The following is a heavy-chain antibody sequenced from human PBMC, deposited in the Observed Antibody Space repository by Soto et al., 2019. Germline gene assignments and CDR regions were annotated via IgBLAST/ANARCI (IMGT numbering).Heavy chain of an antibody. CDR3: AKEAGGGIGMVTSYFDY. J-gene: IGHJ4*02. CDR1: GITFNNFA. D-gene: IGHD5-18*01. CDR2: IGGSGIST. Sequence: EVPLLESGGGLVQPGGSLRLSCAASGITFNNFALNWVRQAPGKGLEWVSGIGGSGISTYYADSVKGRFTISRDNSKSTLYLHMNSLRADDTAIYYCAKEAGGGIGMVTSYFDYWGQGTLVTVSS. V-gene: IGHV3-23*01.